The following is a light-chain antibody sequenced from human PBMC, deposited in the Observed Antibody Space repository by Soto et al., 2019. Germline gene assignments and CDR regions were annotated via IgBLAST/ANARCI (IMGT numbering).Light chain of an antibody. CDR3: QQYNVYSWT. CDR2: EAS. Sequence: DIHMTQSPSTLSASVGDRVTITCRASQNINSWLAWYQQKPGKAPKLLVYEASSLEKGVPARFGGSGSGTEFTLNISSLQPDDFATYYCQQYNVYSWTFGQGTKVDIK. J-gene: IGKJ1*01. CDR1: QNINSW. V-gene: IGKV1-5*03.